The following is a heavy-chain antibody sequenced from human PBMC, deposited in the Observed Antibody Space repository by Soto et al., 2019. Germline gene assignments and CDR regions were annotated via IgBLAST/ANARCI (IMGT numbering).Heavy chain of an antibody. D-gene: IGHD3-22*01. J-gene: IGHJ6*02. CDR1: GYTVTVYY. CDR3: ATKYYDDSSGYSAYDAMDV. Sequence: ASVKVSCKASGYTVTVYYMQCVLQSPLHWLDWMGWINPNSGGTHHAQELQDRVTMTRDTSITTAYMELSRLRYDDTAVYYCATKYYDDSSGYSAYDAMDVWGQGTTVTVSS. V-gene: IGHV1-2*02. CDR2: INPNSGGT.